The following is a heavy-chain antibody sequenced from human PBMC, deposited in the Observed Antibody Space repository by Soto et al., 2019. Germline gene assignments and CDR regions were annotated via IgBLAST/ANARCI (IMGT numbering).Heavy chain of an antibody. CDR1: GYTFTRYY. CDR3: VRVSPFLTGQVN. Sequence: QVQLVQSGAEVKKPGASVTVSCQASGYTFTRYYMHWVRQAPGQGLEWMGIINPSDGTTYYPQKFQGRVTITIDTSTSTVYTQLGLRSEDTAVYYCVRVSPFLTGQVNWGRGNLVTVSS. V-gene: IGHV1-46*03. J-gene: IGHJ4*02. D-gene: IGHD3-9*01. CDR2: INPSDGTT.